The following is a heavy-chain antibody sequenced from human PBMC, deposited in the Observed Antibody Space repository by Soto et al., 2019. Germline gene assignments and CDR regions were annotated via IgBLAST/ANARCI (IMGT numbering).Heavy chain of an antibody. V-gene: IGHV1-69*06. Sequence: SVKVSCKASGGTFSSYAISWVRQAPGQGLEWMGGIIPIFGTANYAQKFQGRVTITADKSTSTAYMELSSLRSEDTAVYYCARVVSVAGYYYYGMDVWGQGNTVT. D-gene: IGHD6-19*01. CDR3: ARVVSVAGYYYYGMDV. J-gene: IGHJ6*02. CDR2: IIPIFGTA. CDR1: GGTFSSYA.